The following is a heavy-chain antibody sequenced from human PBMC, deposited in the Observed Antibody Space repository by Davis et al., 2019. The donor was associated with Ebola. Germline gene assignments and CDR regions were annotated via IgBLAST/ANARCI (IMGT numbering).Heavy chain of an antibody. D-gene: IGHD1-1*01. CDR2: INPHNNNT. V-gene: IGHV1-18*04. CDR1: GYTFTNFG. J-gene: IGHJ4*02. CDR3: ARAQFPTTSDH. Sequence: ASVKVSCKASGYTFTNFGITWVRQAPGQGLEWMGWINPHNNNTNYAQNVQGRVTMTTDTSTSTAYMEVGSLRSDDTAVYYCARAQFPTTSDHWGQGTLVTVSS.